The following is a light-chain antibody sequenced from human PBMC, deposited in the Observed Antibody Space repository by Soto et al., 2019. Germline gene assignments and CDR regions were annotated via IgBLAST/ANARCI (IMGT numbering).Light chain of an antibody. CDR2: DVS. CDR3: SSYKSSSTYV. J-gene: IGLJ1*01. Sequence: QSVLTQPPSVAGSPGQSITISCTGTSSDVGGYNYVSWYQQHPGKAPKLMIYDVSNRPSGVSNRFSGSKSGNTASLTISWLQAEDEADYYCSSYKSSSTYVFGTGTQVTVL. CDR1: SSDVGGYNY. V-gene: IGLV2-14*01.